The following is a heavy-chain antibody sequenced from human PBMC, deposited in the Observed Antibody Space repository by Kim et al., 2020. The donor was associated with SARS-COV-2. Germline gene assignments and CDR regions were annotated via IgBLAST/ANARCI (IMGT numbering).Heavy chain of an antibody. CDR3: ARDTAAGVDY. Sequence: SETLSLTCTVSGGSISSYYWSWIRQPPGKGLEWIGYIYYSGSTNYNPSLKSRVTISVDTSKNQFSLKLSSVTAADTAVYYCARDTAAGVDYWGQGTLVTVSS. CDR1: GGSISSYY. CDR2: IYYSGST. V-gene: IGHV4-59*13. J-gene: IGHJ4*02. D-gene: IGHD6-13*01.